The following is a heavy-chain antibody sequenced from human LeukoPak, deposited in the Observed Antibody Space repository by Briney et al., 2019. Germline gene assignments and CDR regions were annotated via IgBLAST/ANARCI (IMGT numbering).Heavy chain of an antibody. CDR2: IYSSGRT. D-gene: IGHD2-21*02. J-gene: IGHJ4*02. V-gene: IGHV4-4*07. CDR3: ARDRGDYGSSDY. Sequence: SETLSLTCAVYGGSFSGYYWSWIRQPAGKGLEWIGRIYSSGRTNYNPSLESRVTMSVDTSKNQFSLKLNSVTAADTAVYYCARDRGDYGSSDYWGQGTLVTVSS. CDR1: GGSFSGYY.